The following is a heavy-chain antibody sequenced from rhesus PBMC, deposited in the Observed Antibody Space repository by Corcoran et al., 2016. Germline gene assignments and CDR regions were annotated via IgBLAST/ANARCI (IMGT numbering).Heavy chain of an antibody. CDR1: GASISSSNW. V-gene: IGHV4S18*01. D-gene: IGHD5-36*02. CDR3: ARRLATVTLSYFDY. Sequence: QVQLQESGPGLVKSSETLSLTCAVSGASISSSNWWSWIRQSPGKGLAWFGYIYGGSWRTSSKPSLKSRVTISTATSKNQFALKLSSVTAADTAVYYWARRLATVTLSYFDYWGQGVLVTVSS. CDR2: IYGGSWRT. J-gene: IGHJ4*01.